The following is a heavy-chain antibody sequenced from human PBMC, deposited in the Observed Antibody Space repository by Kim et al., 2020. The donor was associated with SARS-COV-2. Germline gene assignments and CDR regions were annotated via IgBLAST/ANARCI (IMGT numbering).Heavy chain of an antibody. Sequence: GESLKISCKGSGYSFTSYWIGWVRQMPGKGLEWMGIIYPGDSDTRYSPSFQGQVTISADKSISTAYLQWSSLKASDTAMYYCARLGVQLERFGAFDIWGQGTMVTVSS. CDR1: GYSFTSYW. CDR3: ARLGVQLERFGAFDI. V-gene: IGHV5-51*01. D-gene: IGHD1-1*01. J-gene: IGHJ3*02. CDR2: IYPGDSDT.